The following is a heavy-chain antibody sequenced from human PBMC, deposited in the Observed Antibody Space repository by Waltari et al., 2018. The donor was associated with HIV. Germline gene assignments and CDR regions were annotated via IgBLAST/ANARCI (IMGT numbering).Heavy chain of an antibody. Sequence: QVQLVASGGGVVQPGRSRRLCCAASGSNFSRYGMHGVRQAPGKGLEWVAVIWYDGTNKYYADSVKGRFTISRDNSKNTLYLQMNSLRAEDTAVYYCARDRSEGGGYYYYGLDVWGQGTTVTVSS. CDR1: GSNFSRYG. V-gene: IGHV3-33*01. D-gene: IGHD2-15*01. J-gene: IGHJ6*02. CDR2: IWYDGTNK. CDR3: ARDRSEGGGYYYYGLDV.